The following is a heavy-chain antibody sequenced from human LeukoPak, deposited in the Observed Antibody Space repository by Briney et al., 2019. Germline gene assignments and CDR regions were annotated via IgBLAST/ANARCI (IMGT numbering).Heavy chain of an antibody. CDR2: ISWDGETT. D-gene: IGHD3-22*01. Sequence: GGSLRLSCAASRFTFDDYIMHWVRQAPGKGLEWVSLISWDGETTYYADSVKGRFTTSRDNSKNSLYLQMNSLRREDTALYYCAKARGLIGGAFDIWGQGTMVTVSS. CDR1: RFTFDDYI. V-gene: IGHV3-43*01. J-gene: IGHJ3*02. CDR3: AKARGLIGGAFDI.